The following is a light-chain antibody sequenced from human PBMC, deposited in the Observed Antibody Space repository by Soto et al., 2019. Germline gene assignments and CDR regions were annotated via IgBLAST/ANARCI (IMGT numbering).Light chain of an antibody. CDR3: QQYIRWPLT. Sequence: EIVLTQSPGTLSLSAGERATLSCRASQSVSSNYLAWYQQKPGQAPRLLIYGASSRATGIPDRFSGSGSGTDFTLTISRLEPEDFAVYYCQQYIRWPLTFGGGTKVDI. CDR2: GAS. V-gene: IGKV3-20*01. J-gene: IGKJ4*01. CDR1: QSVSSNY.